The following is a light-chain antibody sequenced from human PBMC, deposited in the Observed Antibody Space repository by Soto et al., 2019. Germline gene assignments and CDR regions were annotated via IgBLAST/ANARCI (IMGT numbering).Light chain of an antibody. J-gene: IGLJ1*01. CDR3: SSYTSNSLYV. CDR2: DVT. Sequence: QSVLTQPASVSGSPGQSITMSCTGTNDDVGGYESVSWYQHHPGRAPKLIIYDVTNRPSGVSGRFSGSKFGNTASLTISGLHAEDDADYYCSSYTSNSLYVFGTGTKVTVL. V-gene: IGLV2-14*03. CDR1: NDDVGGYES.